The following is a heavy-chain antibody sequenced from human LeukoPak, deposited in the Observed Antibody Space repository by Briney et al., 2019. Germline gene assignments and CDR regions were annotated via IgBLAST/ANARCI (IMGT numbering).Heavy chain of an antibody. V-gene: IGHV4-30-4*01. J-gene: IGHJ4*02. D-gene: IGHD2-15*01. CDR2: IYYSGTT. CDR3: ARLVGYYSRGSCYHFDY. CDR1: GGSISSGDDY. Sequence: SQTLSLTCTVSGGSISSGDDYWSWIRQPPGKGLEWIGYIYYSGTTYYNPSLKSRASISVDTSKNQFSLKLSSVTAADTAVYFCARLVGYYSRGSCYHFDYWGQGTLVTVSS.